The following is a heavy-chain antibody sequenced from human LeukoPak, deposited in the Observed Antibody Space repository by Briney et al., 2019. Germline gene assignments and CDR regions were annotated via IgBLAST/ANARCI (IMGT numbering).Heavy chain of an antibody. J-gene: IGHJ6*03. Sequence: ASVKVSCKASGYTFTGYYIHWVRQAPGQGLEWMGWINSNTGGTNSAQKFQGRVTMTRDTSISTSYMELSRLRYEDTALYYCARVAPEGYYYYMDVWGKGTTVTVSS. D-gene: IGHD3-22*01. CDR3: ARVAPEGYYYYMDV. CDR2: INSNTGGT. CDR1: GYTFTGYY. V-gene: IGHV1-2*02.